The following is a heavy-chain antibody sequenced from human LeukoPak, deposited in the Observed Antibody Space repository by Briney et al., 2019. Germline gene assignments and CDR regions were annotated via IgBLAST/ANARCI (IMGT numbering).Heavy chain of an antibody. D-gene: IGHD4-17*01. V-gene: IGHV3-21*01. CDR2: ISSSSSYI. J-gene: IGHJ4*02. CDR1: GFTVSSHY. CDR3: ARDLGGYGDYGTNFDY. Sequence: GGSLRLSCAASGFTVSSHYMNWVRQAPGKGLEWVSAISSSSSYIYYADSVKGRFTISRHNAKRSLYLQMNSLRAEDTAVYYCARDLGGYGDYGTNFDYWGQGTLVTVSS.